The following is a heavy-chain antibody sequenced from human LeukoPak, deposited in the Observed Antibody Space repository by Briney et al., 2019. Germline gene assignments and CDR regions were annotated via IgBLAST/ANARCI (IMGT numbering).Heavy chain of an antibody. J-gene: IGHJ4*02. D-gene: IGHD3-10*01. CDR1: RVTFDYG. CDR2: INWNGGST. V-gene: IGHV3-20*01. CDR3: ERNTRSTEYYEGSGSNYSYYFDY. Sequence: LTGGSLRLSCAASRVTFDYGMSWVRQAPRKGLEWVSGINWNGGSTGYADSVKGRFTISRDNAKNSLYLQMNSLRAEDTALYACERNTRSTEYYEGSGSNYSYYFDYWGQGTLVTVSS.